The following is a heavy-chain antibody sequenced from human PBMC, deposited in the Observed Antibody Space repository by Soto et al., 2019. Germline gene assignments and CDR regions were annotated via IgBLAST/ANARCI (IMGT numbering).Heavy chain of an antibody. Sequence: QVQLQESGPGLVKPSETLSLTCTVSGGSINNPYWSWIRQPPGKGLEWIGYIYYTGSTNYNPSLKSRVTISVDTSKNQFSLNLTSLTAADTAIYYCARSNWYSEYWGQGTLVTVSS. D-gene: IGHD7-27*01. CDR1: GGSINNPY. V-gene: IGHV4-59*11. J-gene: IGHJ4*02. CDR2: IYYTGST. CDR3: ARSNWYSEY.